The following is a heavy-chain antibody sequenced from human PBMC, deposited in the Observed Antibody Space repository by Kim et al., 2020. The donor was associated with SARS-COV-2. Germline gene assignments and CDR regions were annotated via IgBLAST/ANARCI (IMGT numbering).Heavy chain of an antibody. V-gene: IGHV4-39*01. J-gene: IGHJ2*01. D-gene: IGHD4-17*01. CDR3: ARKGPDYGGNSRYDWYFDL. Sequence: SETLSLTCTVSGGSISSSSYYWGWIRQPPGKGLEWIGSIYYSGSTYYNPSLKSRVTISVDTSKNQFSLKLSSVTAADTAVYYCARKGPDYGGNSRYDWYFDLWGRGTLVTVSS. CDR2: IYYSGST. CDR1: GGSISSSSYY.